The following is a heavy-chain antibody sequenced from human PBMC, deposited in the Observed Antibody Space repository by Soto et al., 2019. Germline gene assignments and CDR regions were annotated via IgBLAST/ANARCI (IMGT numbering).Heavy chain of an antibody. J-gene: IGHJ4*02. D-gene: IGHD3-16*01. CDR1: GFTFRNYN. V-gene: IGHV3-21*06. CDR3: ARDIACLGGDYFDS. Sequence: EVQLVESGGGLVKAGGSLRLFCTASGFTFRNYNMNWVRQAPGKGLEWVSSISTGGAYMFYADSVKGRFTISRDNAQNSLVLQIASPGAEDTAVYYCARDIACLGGDYFDSWGQGTLVTVSS. CDR2: ISTGGAYM.